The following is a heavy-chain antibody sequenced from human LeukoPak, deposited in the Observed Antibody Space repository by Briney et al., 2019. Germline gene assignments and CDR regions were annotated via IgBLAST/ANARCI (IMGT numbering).Heavy chain of an antibody. CDR2: ISGSGGST. D-gene: IGHD6-13*01. CDR3: AKFLGGIAAAGRYFDY. CDR1: GFTFSIYA. V-gene: IGHV3-23*01. J-gene: IGHJ4*02. Sequence: GGSLRLSCAASGFTFSIYAMSWVRQAPGKGLEWVSAISGSGGSTYYADSVKGRFTISRDNSKNTLYLQMNSLRAEDTAVYYCAKFLGGIAAAGRYFDYWGQGTLVTVSS.